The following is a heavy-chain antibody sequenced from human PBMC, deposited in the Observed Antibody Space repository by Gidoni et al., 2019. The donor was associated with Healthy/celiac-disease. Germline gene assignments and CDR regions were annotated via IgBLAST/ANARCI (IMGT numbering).Heavy chain of an antibody. V-gene: IGHV4-39*01. CDR2: IYYSGRT. J-gene: IGHJ4*02. Sequence: QLQLQESGPGLVKPSETLSLTCTVSGGSISSRSYYWGWIRQPPGKGLEWIGSIYYSGRTYYNPSLKSRVTISVDTSKNQFSLKLSSVTAADTAVYYCARHGGDSSSFYFDYWGQGTLVTVSS. D-gene: IGHD6-6*01. CDR3: ARHGGDSSSFYFDY. CDR1: GGSISSRSYY.